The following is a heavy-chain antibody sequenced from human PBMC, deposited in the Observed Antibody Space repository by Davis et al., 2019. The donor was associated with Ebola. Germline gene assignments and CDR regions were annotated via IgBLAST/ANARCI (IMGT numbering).Heavy chain of an antibody. CDR1: GYSFTSYW. V-gene: IGHV5-10-1*01. Sequence: PGGSLRLSCKGSGYSFTSYWISWVRQMPGKGLEWMGRIDPSDSYTNYSPSFQGHVTISADKSISTAYLQWSSLKASDTAMYYCARHSRTTGTRGAFDIWGQGTMVTVSS. D-gene: IGHD1-1*01. CDR2: IDPSDSYT. CDR3: ARHSRTTGTRGAFDI. J-gene: IGHJ3*02.